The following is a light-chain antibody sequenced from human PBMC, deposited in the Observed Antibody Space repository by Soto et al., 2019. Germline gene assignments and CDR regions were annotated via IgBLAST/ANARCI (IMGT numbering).Light chain of an antibody. CDR1: QSVSSSN. V-gene: IGKV3-20*01. CDR3: QQYNTYSKT. J-gene: IGKJ1*01. CDR2: GAS. Sequence: LAPGERATLSCRASQSVSSSNFAWYQQKPAQAPRLLIYGASRRAPGIPERFSGSGSGTDFTLTISRLEPEDFAVYYCQQYNTYSKTFGRGTKVDIK.